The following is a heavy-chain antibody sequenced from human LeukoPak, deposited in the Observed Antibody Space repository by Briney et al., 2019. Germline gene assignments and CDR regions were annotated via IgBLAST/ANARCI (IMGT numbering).Heavy chain of an antibody. CDR3: ARSYYDFWSGYLRY. D-gene: IGHD3-3*01. J-gene: IGHJ4*02. V-gene: IGHV4-4*07. Sequence: SETLSLTCTVSGGSISSYYWSWIRQPAGKGLEWIGRIYTSGSTNYNPSLKSRVTISVDTSKNQFSLKLSSVTAADTAVYYCARSYYDFWSGYLRYWGQGTLVTVSS. CDR1: GGSISSYY. CDR2: IYTSGST.